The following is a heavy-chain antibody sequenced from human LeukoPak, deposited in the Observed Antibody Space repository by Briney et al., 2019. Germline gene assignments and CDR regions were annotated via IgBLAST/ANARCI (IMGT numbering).Heavy chain of an antibody. CDR1: GFTFDDYA. J-gene: IGHJ4*02. Sequence: SLRLSCVASGFTFDDYAMHWVRQAPGKGLEWVAGINWNSVSAVYADSLKGRLTISRDNAKNSLFLQMNSLKTEDTALYYCAKGARSSSGYTTDWGQGILVTVSS. D-gene: IGHD3-22*01. CDR3: AKGARSSSGYTTD. CDR2: INWNSVSA. V-gene: IGHV3-9*01.